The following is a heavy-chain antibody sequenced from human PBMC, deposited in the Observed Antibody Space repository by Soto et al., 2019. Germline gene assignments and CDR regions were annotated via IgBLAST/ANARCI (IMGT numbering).Heavy chain of an antibody. J-gene: IGHJ3*02. CDR2: ISYDGSNK. CDR1: GFTFSRYA. CDR3: AREGSSGWADDAFDI. Sequence: QVQLVESGGGVVQPGRSLRLSCAASGFTFSRYAMHWVRQAPGKGLEWVAVISYDGSNKYYADSVKGRFTISRDNSKNTLYLQMNSLRAEDTAVYYCAREGSSGWADDAFDIWGQGTMVTVSS. D-gene: IGHD6-19*01. V-gene: IGHV3-30-3*01.